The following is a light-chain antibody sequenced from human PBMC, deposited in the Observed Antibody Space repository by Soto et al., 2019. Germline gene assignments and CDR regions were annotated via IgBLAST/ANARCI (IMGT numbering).Light chain of an antibody. CDR1: QSIGRF. CDR3: QQSYSPPPIT. CDR2: AAS. J-gene: IGKJ5*01. Sequence: DIQMTPSPSSLSASVGDRVTITLRASQSIGRFLNWYQQKPGKAPALLIYAASSLQSGVPSRFSGSGSGTDFTLTISSLQPEDFATYYCQQSYSPPPITFGQGTRLEIK. V-gene: IGKV1-39*01.